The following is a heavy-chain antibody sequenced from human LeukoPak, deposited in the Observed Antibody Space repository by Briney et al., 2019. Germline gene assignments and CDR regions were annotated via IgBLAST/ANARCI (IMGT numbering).Heavy chain of an antibody. CDR3: ARELGGDYFDY. V-gene: IGHV4-59*01. D-gene: IGHD3-16*01. Sequence: SETLSLTCTVSGVSISSYYWRWIRQPPGKGLEWIGYIYYSGSNKYDPSLKSRVTMSVVTSKNQFSLKLSSVTAADTAVYYCARELGGDYFDYWGQGTLVTVSS. J-gene: IGHJ4*02. CDR1: GVSISSYY. CDR2: IYYSGSN.